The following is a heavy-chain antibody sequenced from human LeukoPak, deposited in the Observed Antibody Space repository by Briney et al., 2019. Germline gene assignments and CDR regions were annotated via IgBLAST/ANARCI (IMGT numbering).Heavy chain of an antibody. CDR3: VKGGGIYVWGSQAIE. Sequence: GGSLRLSCSASGFTFSNYPMHWVRQAPGKGLEYVSPISTNGGSTSYADSVKVRFTISTYNSKNTMNLQMIRPRAKATAVYYCVKGGGIYVWGSQAIEWGEGTLVTVSS. V-gene: IGHV3-64D*06. CDR1: GFTFSNYP. CDR2: ISTNGGST. D-gene: IGHD3-16*01. J-gene: IGHJ4*02.